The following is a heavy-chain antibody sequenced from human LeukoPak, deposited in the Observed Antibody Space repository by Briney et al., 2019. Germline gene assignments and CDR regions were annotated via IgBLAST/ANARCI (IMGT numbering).Heavy chain of an antibody. CDR3: ARDSWDYIAMDV. CDR2: IYYSGST. D-gene: IGHD4/OR15-4a*01. CDR1: GGSISSGGYY. V-gene: IGHV4-31*03. J-gene: IGHJ6*02. Sequence: SETLSLTCTVSGGSISSGGYYWSWIRQHPGKGLEWIGYIYYSGSTYYNPSLRSRVTISLDTSKNQFSLKLTSATAADTAVYYCARDSWDYIAMDVWGPGTTVIVSS.